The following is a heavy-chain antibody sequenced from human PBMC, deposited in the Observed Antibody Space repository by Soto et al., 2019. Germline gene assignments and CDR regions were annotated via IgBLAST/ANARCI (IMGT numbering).Heavy chain of an antibody. V-gene: IGHV1-69*13. D-gene: IGHD4-4*01. CDR3: ARGALTTLAYYYGMDV. J-gene: IGHJ6*02. CDR1: GGTFSSYT. CDR2: IIPTLGTT. Sequence: SVKVSCKASGGTFSSYTMSWVRQAPGQGLEWMGGIIPTLGTTTYAHKFQGRVTITADESTSTVYMELSSLRGEDTAVYYCARGALTTLAYYYGMDVWGQGTTVTVSS.